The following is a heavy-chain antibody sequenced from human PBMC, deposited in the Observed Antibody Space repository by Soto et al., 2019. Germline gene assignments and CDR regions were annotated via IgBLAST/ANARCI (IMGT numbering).Heavy chain of an antibody. CDR1: GGTFSRQA. V-gene: IGHV1-69*01. J-gene: IGHJ5*02. CDR2: IIPFFGTA. CDR3: ATVHRLGSGSYYDPLYWFDP. D-gene: IGHD3-10*01. Sequence: QVQLVQSGAEVKKPGSSVKVSCKASGGTFSRQAISWVRQAPGQGLEWMGGIIPFFGTANYAQKFQGRVTITADESTSTDQMELRSVRSEDTAVYYCATVHRLGSGSYYDPLYWFDPWGQGTLVTVSS.